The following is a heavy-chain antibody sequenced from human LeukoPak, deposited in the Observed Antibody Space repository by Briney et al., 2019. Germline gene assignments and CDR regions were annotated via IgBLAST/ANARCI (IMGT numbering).Heavy chain of an antibody. CDR1: GGSISNSNYY. CDR2: IYYSGST. J-gene: IGHJ4*02. Sequence: SGTLSLTCSVSGGSISNSNYYWGWIRQSPGKGLEWIGSIYYSGSTYYNPSLKSRVTISVDTSKNQFSLKLSSVTAADTAVYYCARHFNYGDSHFDYWGQGTLVTVSS. CDR3: ARHFNYGDSHFDY. D-gene: IGHD4-17*01. V-gene: IGHV4-39*01.